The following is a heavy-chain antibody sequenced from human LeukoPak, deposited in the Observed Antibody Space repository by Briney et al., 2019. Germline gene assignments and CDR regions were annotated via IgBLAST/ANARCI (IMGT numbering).Heavy chain of an antibody. CDR3: ARDTSIAAAGTRTYYFDY. Sequence: SETLSLTCAVYGGSFSGYYWSWIRQPPGKGLEWIWEINHSGSTIYNPSLKSRVTISVDTSKNQFSLKLSSVTAADTAVYYCARDTSIAAAGTRTYYFDYWGQGTLVTVSS. D-gene: IGHD6-13*01. CDR1: GGSFSGYY. CDR2: INHSGST. V-gene: IGHV4-34*01. J-gene: IGHJ4*02.